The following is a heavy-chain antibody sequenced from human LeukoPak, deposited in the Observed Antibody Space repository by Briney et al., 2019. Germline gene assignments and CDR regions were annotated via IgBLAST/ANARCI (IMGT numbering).Heavy chain of an antibody. CDR1: GYTFTGYY. CDR2: INPNSGGT. J-gene: IGHJ4*02. Sequence: GASVKVSCKASGYTFTGYYMHWVRQAPGQGLEWMGWINPNSGGTNYAQKFQGRDTMTRDTSISTAYMELSRLRSDDTAVYYCARASAGIVVVVAAFDYWGQGTLVTVSS. D-gene: IGHD2-15*01. V-gene: IGHV1-2*02. CDR3: ARASAGIVVVVAAFDY.